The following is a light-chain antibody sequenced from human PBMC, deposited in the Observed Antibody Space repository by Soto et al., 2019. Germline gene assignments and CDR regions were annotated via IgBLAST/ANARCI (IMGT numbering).Light chain of an antibody. CDR1: QSINSRY. V-gene: IGKV3-20*01. CDR3: QQFGSSPGFT. Sequence: EIVLTQSPGTLSLSPGERATLSCRASQSINSRYLAWYQQKPGQAPRLLIYGASSRATGIPDRFSGSGSGTDCTLTISRLEPEDFSVYDCQQFGSSPGFTFGPGTIVDIK. CDR2: GAS. J-gene: IGKJ3*01.